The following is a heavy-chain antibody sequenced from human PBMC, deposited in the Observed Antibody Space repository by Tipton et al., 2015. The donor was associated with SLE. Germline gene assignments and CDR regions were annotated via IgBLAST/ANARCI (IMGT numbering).Heavy chain of an antibody. V-gene: IGHV1-8*01. CDR2: INPDSGNI. J-gene: IGHJ6*02. D-gene: IGHD3-9*01. Sequence: QVQLVQSGPEVKKPGASVRVSCKASGYTFSSYDINWVRQAPGLGLEWMGWINPDSGNIVYAQRFQGRVTMTRNTSESTVYMELSSLRSDDTAMYYCARALFDVLTGRHSYCMDVWGQGTTVTVSS. CDR3: ARALFDVLTGRHSYCMDV. CDR1: GYTFSSYD.